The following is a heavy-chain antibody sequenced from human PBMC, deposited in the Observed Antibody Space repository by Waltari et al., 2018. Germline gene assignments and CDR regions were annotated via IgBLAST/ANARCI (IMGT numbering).Heavy chain of an antibody. D-gene: IGHD3-3*01. CDR3: ARLDHYYYGMDV. J-gene: IGHJ6*02. CDR1: GGTFSSYA. CDR2: IIPIFGTA. Sequence: QVQLVQSGAEVKKPGSSVKVSCKASGGTFSSYAINWVRQAPGQGLGWMGGIIPIFGTANYAQKFQGRVTITTDESTSTAYMELSSLRSEDTAVYYCARLDHYYYGMDVWGQGTTVTVSS. V-gene: IGHV1-69*05.